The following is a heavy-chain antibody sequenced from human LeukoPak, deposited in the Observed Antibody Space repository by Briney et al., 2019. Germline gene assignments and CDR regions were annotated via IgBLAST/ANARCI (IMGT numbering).Heavy chain of an antibody. CDR2: IYYSGST. V-gene: IGHV4-59*12. CDR1: GGSISSYY. D-gene: IGHD1-14*01. Sequence: SETLSLTCAVSGGSISSYYWSWIRQPPGKGLEWIGYIYYSGSTYYNPSLKSRVTLSVDISKNQFSLNLSSVTAADTAVYYCASEGIRDYYYYIMDVWGKGTTVTVSS. CDR3: ASEGIRDYYYYIMDV. J-gene: IGHJ6*03.